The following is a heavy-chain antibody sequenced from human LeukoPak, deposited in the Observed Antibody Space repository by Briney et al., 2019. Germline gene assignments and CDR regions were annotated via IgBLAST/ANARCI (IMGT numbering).Heavy chain of an antibody. Sequence: GGSLRLSCSASVFTFSSYAMHWVRQAPGEGVEYVSTISSNGGTTYYADSVKGRFTSSRDNSKNTLYLQMSSLRAEDTAVYYCVKRHDSSGYNLSYFDYWGQGALVTVSS. J-gene: IGHJ4*02. CDR1: VFTFSSYA. D-gene: IGHD3-22*01. CDR2: ISSNGGTT. V-gene: IGHV3-64D*09. CDR3: VKRHDSSGYNLSYFDY.